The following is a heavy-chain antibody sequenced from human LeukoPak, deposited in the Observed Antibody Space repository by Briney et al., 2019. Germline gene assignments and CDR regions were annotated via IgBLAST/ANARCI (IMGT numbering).Heavy chain of an antibody. J-gene: IGHJ4*02. V-gene: IGHV3-48*03. D-gene: IGHD2-15*01. CDR1: GFTFSSYE. CDR3: ARSAYDHVVATIDY. CDR2: ISSSGSTI. Sequence: GGSLRLSCAASGFTFSSYEMNWVRQAPGKGLEWVSYISSSGSTIYYADSVKGRFTISRDNAKNSLYLQMNSLRAEDTAVYYCARSAYDHVVATIDYWGQGTLVTVSS.